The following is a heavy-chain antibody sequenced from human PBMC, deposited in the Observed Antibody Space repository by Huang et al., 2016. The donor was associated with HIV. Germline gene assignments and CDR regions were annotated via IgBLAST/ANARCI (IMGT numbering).Heavy chain of an antibody. CDR1: GGSFNHFG. J-gene: IGHJ3*01. CDR3: AKRGGAWGSPYAFDL. CDR2: IIPRFGTR. D-gene: IGHD3-16*01. Sequence: QVQLVQSGAEVRKPGSSVKVSCRASGGSFNHFGINWVRQAPGQGLEWMGGIIPRFGTRNDAQRFKERVTITADETTGVVHLEVTSLRSDDTAVYFCAKRGGAWGSPYAFDLWGPGTMVTVSS. V-gene: IGHV1-69*13.